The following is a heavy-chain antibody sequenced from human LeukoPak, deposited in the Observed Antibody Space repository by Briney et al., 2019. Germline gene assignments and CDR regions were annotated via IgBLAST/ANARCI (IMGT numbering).Heavy chain of an antibody. V-gene: IGHV3-30*18. Sequence: GGSLRLSCAASGFSLISYGMHWVRQAPGKGPEWEGGISDDGRSKDYADSVKGRFTISRDNSKDTLYLQMNSLRDEDTAVYYCAKRPSDYGDYVSYFDYWGQGTLVTVSS. CDR3: AKRPSDYGDYVSYFDY. J-gene: IGHJ4*02. D-gene: IGHD4-17*01. CDR1: GFSLISYG. CDR2: ISDDGRSK.